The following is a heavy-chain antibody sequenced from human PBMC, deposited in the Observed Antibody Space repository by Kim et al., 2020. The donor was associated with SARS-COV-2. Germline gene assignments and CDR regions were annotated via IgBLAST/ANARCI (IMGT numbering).Heavy chain of an antibody. Sequence: AQKFQGRVTMTRDTSNSTAYMGLSRLRSDDTVVYYCARIGLAAAAEGDYWGQGTLVTVSS. D-gene: IGHD6-13*01. J-gene: IGHJ4*02. V-gene: IGHV1-2*05. CDR3: ARIGLAAAAEGDY.